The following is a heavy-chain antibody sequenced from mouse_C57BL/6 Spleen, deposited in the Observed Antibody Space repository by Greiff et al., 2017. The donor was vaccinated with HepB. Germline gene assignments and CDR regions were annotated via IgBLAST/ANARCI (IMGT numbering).Heavy chain of an antibody. CDR3: ARISNWDGNYFDY. D-gene: IGHD4-1*01. Sequence: VQLQQSGPGLVQPSQSLSITCTVSGFSLTSYGVHWVRQSPGKGLEWLGVICSGGSTDYNAAFISRLSISKDNSKSQVFVKMNSLQADDTAIYYCARISNWDGNYFDYWGQGTTLTVSS. J-gene: IGHJ2*01. V-gene: IGHV2-2*01. CDR2: ICSGGST. CDR1: GFSLTSYG.